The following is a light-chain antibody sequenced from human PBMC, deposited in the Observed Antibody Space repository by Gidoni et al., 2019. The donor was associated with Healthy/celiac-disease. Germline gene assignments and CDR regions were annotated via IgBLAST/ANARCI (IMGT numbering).Light chain of an antibody. CDR2: DNN. CDR3: GTWVV. CDR1: SSNIGNNY. V-gene: IGLV1-51*01. Sequence: QSVLTQPPSVSAAPGQKVTISCSGSSSNIGNNYVSWYQQLPGTAPKLLIYDNNKRPSGIPDRFSGSKSGTSATLGITGLQTGDEADYYCGTWVVFGGGTKLTVL. J-gene: IGLJ3*02.